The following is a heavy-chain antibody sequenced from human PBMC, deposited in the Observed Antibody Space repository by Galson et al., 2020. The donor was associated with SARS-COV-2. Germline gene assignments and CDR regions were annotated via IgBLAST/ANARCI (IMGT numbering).Heavy chain of an antibody. Sequence: GESLKISCKGSGYSFTSYWIGWVRQMPGKGLEWMGIIYPGDSDTRYSPSFQGQVTISADKSISTAYLQWSSLKASDTAMYYCARLGLGSSGYYRGYAFDIWGQGTMVTVSS. CDR2: IYPGDSDT. CDR1: GYSFTSYW. D-gene: IGHD3-22*01. V-gene: IGHV5-51*01. CDR3: ARLGLGSSGYYRGYAFDI. J-gene: IGHJ3*02.